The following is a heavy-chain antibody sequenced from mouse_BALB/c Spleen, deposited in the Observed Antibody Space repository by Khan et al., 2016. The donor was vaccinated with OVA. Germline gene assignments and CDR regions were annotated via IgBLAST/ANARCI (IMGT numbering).Heavy chain of an antibody. Sequence: EVQLQQSGPDLVKPGASVKISCKASGYSFTLYYMTWVKQSHGKSLEWIGRVNPNTGGSDYNQEFKGKAILTLDKSSNTAYMELHSLTSEDSAVYYCARGYDFFAYWGQGTLVTVSA. D-gene: IGHD2-14*01. V-gene: IGHV1-26*01. CDR2: VNPNTGGS. CDR1: GYSFTLYY. J-gene: IGHJ3*01. CDR3: ARGYDFFAY.